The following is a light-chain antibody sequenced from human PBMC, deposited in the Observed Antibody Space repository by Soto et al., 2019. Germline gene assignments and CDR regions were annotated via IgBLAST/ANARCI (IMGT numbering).Light chain of an antibody. V-gene: IGKV3-11*01. Sequence: EIVLTQSPATLSLSPGERATLSCRASQSVSSYLAWYQQKPGQAPRLLIYDASNRATGIPARFSGSGSGTDFTLTISSLEPEDFAVYYCQQRNSWPRTFGQGTKVEFK. J-gene: IGKJ1*01. CDR3: QQRNSWPRT. CDR2: DAS. CDR1: QSVSSY.